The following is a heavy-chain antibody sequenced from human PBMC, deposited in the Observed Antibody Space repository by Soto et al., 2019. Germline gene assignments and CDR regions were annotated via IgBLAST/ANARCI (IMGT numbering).Heavy chain of an antibody. CDR2: IWYDASKQ. D-gene: IGHD2-15*01. CDR1: GFIFSVYG. CDR3: AAWAEGATEVH. V-gene: IGHV3-33*01. J-gene: IGHJ4*02. Sequence: LRLSCETSGFIFSVYGMHWVRQAPGKGLEWVAVIWYDASKQFYAASVEGRFTISRDNSKAILYLQMNSLRAEDTAVYYCAAWAEGATEVHWGQGTLVTVSS.